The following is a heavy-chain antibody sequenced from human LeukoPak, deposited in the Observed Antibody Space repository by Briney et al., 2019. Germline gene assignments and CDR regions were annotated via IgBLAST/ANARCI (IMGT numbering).Heavy chain of an antibody. D-gene: IGHD6-6*01. Sequence: PGGSLRLSCAASGFTVSSNYMSWVRQAPGKGLEWVSVIYSGGSTYYADSVKGRFTISRDNSKNTLYLQMNSLRAEDTAVYYCAKDPYSSSGYYFDYWGQGTLVTVSS. J-gene: IGHJ4*02. CDR1: GFTVSSNY. CDR3: AKDPYSSSGYYFDY. V-gene: IGHV3-66*01. CDR2: IYSGGST.